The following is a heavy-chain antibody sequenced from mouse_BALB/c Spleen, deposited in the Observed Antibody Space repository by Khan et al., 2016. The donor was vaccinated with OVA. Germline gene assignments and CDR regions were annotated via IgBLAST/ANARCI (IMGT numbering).Heavy chain of an antibody. V-gene: IGHV1S137*01. Sequence: QVQLQQSGAELVRPGVSVKISCKGSGYTFTDYAMHWVKQSHAKSLEWIGVISTYYDDASYNQKFKGKATMTVDKSSSTAYLELAKLTSEDSAIYYCARNYYGSRSAMDYWGQGTSVTVSS. CDR2: ISTYYDDA. CDR3: ARNYYGSRSAMDY. D-gene: IGHD1-1*01. CDR1: GYTFTDYA. J-gene: IGHJ4*01.